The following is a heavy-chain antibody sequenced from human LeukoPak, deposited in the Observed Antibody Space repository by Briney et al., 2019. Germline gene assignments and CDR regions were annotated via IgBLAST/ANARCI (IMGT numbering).Heavy chain of an antibody. Sequence: SETLSLTCTVSGGSISSYYWSWIWQPPGKGLEWIGYIYYSGSTNYNPSLKSRVTIYNPSLKSRVTILVDTSKNQFSLKLSSVTAADTAMYYCARFIDSADAFDIWGQGIMVTVSS. J-gene: IGHJ3*02. CDR1: GGSISSYY. D-gene: IGHD1-26*01. CDR3: ARFIDSADAFDI. CDR2: IYYSGST. V-gene: IGHV4-59*08.